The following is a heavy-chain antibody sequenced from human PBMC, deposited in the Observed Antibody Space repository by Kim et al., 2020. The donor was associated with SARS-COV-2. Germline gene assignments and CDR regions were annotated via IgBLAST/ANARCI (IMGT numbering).Heavy chain of an antibody. J-gene: IGHJ6*02. Sequence: LRLSCAASGFTFSTSAIHWVRQTPGKGLEWVAVISSDGGSKYYGDTVRGRFTVSRDNSKNALYLEMNSLRAEDTAVYYCARPHFSVGRCYLYYYGMDVWGQGTTVTVSS. CDR2: ISSDGGSK. V-gene: IGHV3-30*04. CDR1: GFTFSTSA. CDR3: ARPHFSVGRCYLYYYGMDV. D-gene: IGHD2-15*01.